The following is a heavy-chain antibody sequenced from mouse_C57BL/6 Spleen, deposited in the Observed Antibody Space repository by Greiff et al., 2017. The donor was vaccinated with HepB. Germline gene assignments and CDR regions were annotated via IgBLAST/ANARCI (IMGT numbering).Heavy chain of an antibody. V-gene: IGHV1-39*01. D-gene: IGHD2-3*01. CDR3: ASEKIYDGYYWFAY. CDR1: GYSFTDYN. J-gene: IGHJ3*01. Sequence: VQLQQSGPELVKPGASVKISCKASGYSFTDYNMNWVKQSNGKSLEWIGVINPNYGTTSYNQKFKGKATLTVDQSSSTAYMRLNSLTSEDSAVYYCASEKIYDGYYWFAYWGQGTLVTVSA. CDR2: INPNYGTT.